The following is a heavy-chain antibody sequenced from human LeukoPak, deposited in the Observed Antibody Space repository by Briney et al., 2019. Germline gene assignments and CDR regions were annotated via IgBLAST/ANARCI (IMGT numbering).Heavy chain of an antibody. D-gene: IGHD6-13*01. Sequence: ASVKVSCKASGYTFAGYYMHLVRQAPGLGLEWMGCIHPNSGDTKYAQKFQGRVTMTRDTSISTAYMELSRLRSDDTAVYYCAVRIAAANFDYWGQGTLVTVSS. CDR2: IHPNSGDT. J-gene: IGHJ4*02. V-gene: IGHV1-2*02. CDR3: AVRIAAANFDY. CDR1: GYTFAGYY.